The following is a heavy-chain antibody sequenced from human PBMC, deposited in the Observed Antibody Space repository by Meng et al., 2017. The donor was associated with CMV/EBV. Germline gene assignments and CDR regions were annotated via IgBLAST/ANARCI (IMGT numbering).Heavy chain of an antibody. D-gene: IGHD3-10*01. V-gene: IGHV3-21*01. CDR3: AREPTYYYGSGIYSYYYYGMDV. Sequence: GGSLRLSCAASGFTFSSYNMNWVRQAPGKGLEWVSSISSSSSYIYYADSVKGRFTISRDNAKNSLHLQMNSLRAEDTAVYYCAREPTYYYGSGIYSYYYYGMDVWGRGTTVTVSS. CDR2: ISSSSSYI. J-gene: IGHJ6*02. CDR1: GFTFSSYN.